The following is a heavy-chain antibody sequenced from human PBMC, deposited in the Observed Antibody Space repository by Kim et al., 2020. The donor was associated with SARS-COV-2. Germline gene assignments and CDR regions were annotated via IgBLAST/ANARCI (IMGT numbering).Heavy chain of an antibody. CDR1: GGSITSRSYY. Sequence: SETLSLTCTVSGGSITSRSYYWTWIRQPTGKGREGNGSVCYSGGNYSAKSRLTLSSDAPTNDFFFILTSVIAADTAVYFCWRHGPSGYDFDYWGRGAL. V-gene: IGHV4-39*01. CDR2: VCYSGGN. CDR3: WRHGPSGYDFDY. D-gene: IGHD5-18*01. J-gene: IGHJ4*02.